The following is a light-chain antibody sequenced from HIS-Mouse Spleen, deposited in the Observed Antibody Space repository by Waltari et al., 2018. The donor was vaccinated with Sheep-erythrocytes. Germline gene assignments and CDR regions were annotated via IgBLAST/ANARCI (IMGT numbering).Light chain of an antibody. CDR1: SSDVGGSNY. CDR2: DVS. J-gene: IGLJ1*01. V-gene: IGLV2-11*02. CDR3: CSYAGSYNHV. Sequence: QSPLTQPRSVSGSPGQSVTIPCTGTSSDVGGSNYVSWYQQHPGKAPKLMIYDVSKRPSGVPDRFSGSKSGNTASLTISGLQAEDEADYYCCSYAGSYNHVFATGTKVTVL.